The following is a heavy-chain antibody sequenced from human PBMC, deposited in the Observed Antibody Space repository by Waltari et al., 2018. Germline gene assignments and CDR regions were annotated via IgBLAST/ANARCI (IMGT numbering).Heavy chain of an antibody. J-gene: IGHJ4*02. CDR2: ISGGGGST. Sequence: EVRLLESGGGLVQPGGSLRLSCAASGFTFSYYAMSWVRQAPGKGREWVSAISGGGGSTYYAESVKGRFTISRDNSKNTLYLQMNSLRAADTAVYYCATATTAHFDFWGQGSLVTVSS. CDR3: ATATTAHFDF. CDR1: GFTFSYYA. V-gene: IGHV3-23*01. D-gene: IGHD4-17*01.